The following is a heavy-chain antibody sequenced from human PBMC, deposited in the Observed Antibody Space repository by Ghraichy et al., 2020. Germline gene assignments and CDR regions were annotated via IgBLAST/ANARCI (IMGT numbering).Heavy chain of an antibody. V-gene: IGHV3-7*03. D-gene: IGHD4-11*01. J-gene: IGHJ4*02. CDR1: GLTFTNYY. Sequence: GGSLRLSCAASGLTFTNYYMTWVRQAPGKGLEWVANIKEDGSDKFYLDSVKGRFTISRDNAKNSLYLQMNSLRAEDTAVYYCEREVEMTTVTTGFDYWGQGTLVTVSP. CDR3: EREVEMTTVTTGFDY. CDR2: IKEDGSDK.